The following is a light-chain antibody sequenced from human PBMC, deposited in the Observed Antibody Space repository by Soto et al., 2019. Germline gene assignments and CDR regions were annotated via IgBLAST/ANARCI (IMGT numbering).Light chain of an antibody. CDR1: QSVRSN. CDR3: QQYAHSHLT. J-gene: IGKJ4*01. CDR2: GAS. Sequence: EIVMRRSPATLSVSPGERATLSCRASQSVRSNLAWYQQKPGQSPRLLIYGASTRATGIPARFSGIGXGTQFTLTIRSLQSEDFAVFYCQQYAHSHLTFGGETKVDIK. V-gene: IGKV3D-15*02.